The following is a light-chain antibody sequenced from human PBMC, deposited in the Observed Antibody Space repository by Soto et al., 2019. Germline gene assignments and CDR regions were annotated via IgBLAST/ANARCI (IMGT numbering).Light chain of an antibody. CDR2: AAS. J-gene: IGKJ4*01. V-gene: IGKV1-39*01. CDR1: QSISNY. Sequence: DMEMTQSPSSLSASVGDRVTITCRASQSISNYLNWYQHKPGKVPKLLIYAASSLQSGVPTRFSGSGSGTDFTLTINILQPEDFATYYCQQSYGTPHTFGGGTKIEI. CDR3: QQSYGTPHT.